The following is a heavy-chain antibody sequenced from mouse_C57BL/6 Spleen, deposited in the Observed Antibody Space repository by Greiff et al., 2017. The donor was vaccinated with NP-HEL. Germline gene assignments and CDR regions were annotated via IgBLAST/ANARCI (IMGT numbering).Heavy chain of an antibody. D-gene: IGHD2-3*01. CDR2: ISSGSSTI. V-gene: IGHV5-17*01. Sequence: EVKLVESGGGLVKPGGSLKLSCAASGFTFSDYGMHWVRQAPEKGLEWVAYISSGSSTIYYADTVKGRFTISRDNAKNTLFLQMTSLRSEDTAMYYCAREDGYSYWYFDVWGTGTTVTVSS. CDR3: AREDGYSYWYFDV. CDR1: GFTFSDYG. J-gene: IGHJ1*03.